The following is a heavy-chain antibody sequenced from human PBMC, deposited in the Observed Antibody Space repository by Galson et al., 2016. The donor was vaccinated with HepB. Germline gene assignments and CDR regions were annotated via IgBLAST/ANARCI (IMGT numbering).Heavy chain of an antibody. CDR1: GYPFTSFD. J-gene: IGHJ6*02. CDR2: MNPNSANT. CDR3: ARGSYDVLTGYHYALEV. D-gene: IGHD3-9*01. V-gene: IGHV1-8*01. Sequence: SVKVSCKASGYPFTSFDVYRVRQASGQGLEWMGWMNPNSANTGYAPRFQGRVTMTRNNSISTAYMELRSLRSDHTAIYYCARGSYDVLTGYHYALEVWGQGTTVIVSS.